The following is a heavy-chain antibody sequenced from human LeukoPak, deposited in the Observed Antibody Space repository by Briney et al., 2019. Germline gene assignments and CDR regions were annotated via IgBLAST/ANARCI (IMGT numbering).Heavy chain of an antibody. CDR3: AREYSSSSGAYWFDP. CDR1: GLTVSSNF. CDR2: ISSSSSYI. D-gene: IGHD6-6*01. Sequence: GGSLRLSCAVAGLTVSSNFMSWVRQAPGKGLEWVSSISSSSSYIYYADSVKGRFTISRDNAKNSLYLQMNSLRAEDTAVYYCAREYSSSSGAYWFDPWGQGTLVTVSS. V-gene: IGHV3-21*01. J-gene: IGHJ5*02.